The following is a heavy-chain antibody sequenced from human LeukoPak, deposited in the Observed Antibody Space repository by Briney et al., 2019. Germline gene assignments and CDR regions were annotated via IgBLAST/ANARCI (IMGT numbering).Heavy chain of an antibody. CDR3: ARDLGRTGYSSGWYDDYYYGMDV. D-gene: IGHD6-19*01. Sequence: SVKVSCKASGGTFSSYAIRWVRQAPGQGLEWMGRIIPILGIANYAQKFQGRVTITADKSTSTAYMELSSLRSEDTAVYYCARDLGRTGYSSGWYDDYYYGMDVWGQGTTVTVSS. CDR2: IIPILGIA. CDR1: GGTFSSYA. V-gene: IGHV1-69*04. J-gene: IGHJ6*02.